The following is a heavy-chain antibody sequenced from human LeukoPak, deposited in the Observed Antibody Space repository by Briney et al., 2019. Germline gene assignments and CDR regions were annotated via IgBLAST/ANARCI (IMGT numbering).Heavy chain of an antibody. CDR2: ISPRSSTI. V-gene: IGHV3-48*02. J-gene: IGHJ4*02. Sequence: GGSLRLSCAASEFTFSSYSMNWVRQAPGKGLEWVSYISPRSSTIYYADSVKGRFTISRDNAKDSLYLQMNSLRDEDTAVYYCARDYGYSFYYWGQGTLVTVSS. CDR3: ARDYGYSFYY. CDR1: EFTFSSYS. D-gene: IGHD5-24*01.